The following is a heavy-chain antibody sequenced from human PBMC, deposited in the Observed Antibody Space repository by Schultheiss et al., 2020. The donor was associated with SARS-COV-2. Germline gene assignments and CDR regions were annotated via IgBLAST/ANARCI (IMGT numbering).Heavy chain of an antibody. CDR3: ARGQWEMDHYFDY. V-gene: IGHV3-74*01. D-gene: IGHD1-26*01. CDR2: ISSDGTTT. Sequence: GGSLRLSCAASGFTFSDYYMSWIRQAPGKGLEWVSRISSDGTTTNYADSVKGRFTISRDNAKNMLYLQMNSLRAEDTAVYYCARGQWEMDHYFDYWGQGTLVTVSS. CDR1: GFTFSDYY. J-gene: IGHJ4*02.